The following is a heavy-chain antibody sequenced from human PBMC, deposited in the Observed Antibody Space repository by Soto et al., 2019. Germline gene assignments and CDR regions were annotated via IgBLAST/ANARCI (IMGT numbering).Heavy chain of an antibody. Sequence: QVQLVQSGAEVKKPGSSVKVSCKASGGTFSSYAISWVRQAPGQGLEWMGGIIPIFGTANYAQKFQGRVTITADKSTSTAYMQMSSLTSEDTAVYYWATLGGTAMVKIDYCGHGTLVTVSS. CDR1: GGTFSSYA. V-gene: IGHV1-69*06. D-gene: IGHD5-18*01. CDR2: IIPIFGTA. CDR3: ATLGGTAMVKIDY. J-gene: IGHJ4*01.